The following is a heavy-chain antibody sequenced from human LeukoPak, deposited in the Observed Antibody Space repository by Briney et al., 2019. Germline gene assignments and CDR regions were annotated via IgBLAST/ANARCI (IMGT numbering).Heavy chain of an antibody. V-gene: IGHV3-33*01. CDR1: GFTFDYFA. CDR2: IWYDGSKE. CDR3: SRRLGGYAVLD. Sequence: GGSLRLSCAASGFTFDYFAMHWVRQAPGRGLKWVALIWYDGSKEYYADSVKGRFTISRDNFKNTLSLQMNRLRAEDTAGHFCSRRLGGYAVLDWGQGTLVTASS. D-gene: IGHD5-12*01. J-gene: IGHJ4*02.